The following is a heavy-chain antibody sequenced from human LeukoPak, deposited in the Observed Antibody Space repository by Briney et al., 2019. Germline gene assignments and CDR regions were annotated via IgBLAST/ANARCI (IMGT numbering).Heavy chain of an antibody. J-gene: IGHJ4*02. CDR1: GGTFSSYA. V-gene: IGHV1-69*04. D-gene: IGHD3-22*01. CDR3: ARDAPYYYDSSGYTDY. CDR2: IIPILGIA. Sequence: ASVKVSCKASGGTFSSYAISWVRQAPGQGLEWMGRIIPILGIANYAQKFQGRVTITADKSTSTAYMELSSLRSEDTAVYYCARDAPYYYDSSGYTDYWGQGTLVNVSS.